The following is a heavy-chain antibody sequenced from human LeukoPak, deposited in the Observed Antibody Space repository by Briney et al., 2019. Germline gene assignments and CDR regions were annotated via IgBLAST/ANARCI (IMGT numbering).Heavy chain of an antibody. D-gene: IGHD2-21*01. CDR2: IWHSGRT. CDR3: VRQSDLNWFDP. J-gene: IGHJ5*02. V-gene: IGHV4-59*08. CDR1: GGSISTYY. Sequence: SETLSLTCTVSGGSISTYYWSWIRQPPEKGLEWIGYIWHSGRTNYNPSLESRVTVSQDTSKNQFSLKLSSVTAADTAVYYCVRQSDLNWFDPWGQGTLVTVSS.